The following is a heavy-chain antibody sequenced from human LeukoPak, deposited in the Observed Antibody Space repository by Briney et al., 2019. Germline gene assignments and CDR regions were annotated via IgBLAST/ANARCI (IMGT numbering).Heavy chain of an antibody. CDR2: IVVGSGNT. D-gene: IGHD5-24*01. V-gene: IGHV1-58*02. CDR1: GFTFTSSA. CDR3: AAREMAVSYYFDY. J-gene: IGHJ4*02. Sequence: APVKPSCKASGFTFTSSAMQWVRQARGQRLEWIGWIVVGSGNTNYAQKFQERVTITRDMSTSTVYMELSSLRSEDTAVYYCAAREMAVSYYFDYWGQGTLVTVSS.